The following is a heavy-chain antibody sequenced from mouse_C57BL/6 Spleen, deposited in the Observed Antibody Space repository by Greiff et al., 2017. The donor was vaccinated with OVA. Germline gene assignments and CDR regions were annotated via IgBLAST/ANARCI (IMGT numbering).Heavy chain of an antibody. CDR2: ISYDGSN. CDR3: ARDVYYSNYEGDY. J-gene: IGHJ2*01. CDR1: GYSITSGYY. V-gene: IGHV3-6*01. Sequence: EVQLQESGPGLVKPSQSLSLTCSVTGYSITSGYYWNWIRQFPGNKLEWMGYISYDGSNNYNPSLKNRISITRDTSKNQFFLKLNSVTTEDTATYYCARDVYYSNYEGDYWGQGTTLTVSS. D-gene: IGHD2-5*01.